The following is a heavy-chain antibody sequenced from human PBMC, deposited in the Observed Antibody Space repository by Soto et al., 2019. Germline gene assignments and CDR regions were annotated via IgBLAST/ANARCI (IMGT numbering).Heavy chain of an antibody. D-gene: IGHD3-9*01. CDR1: GFTFNNYA. V-gene: IGHV3-9*01. CDR3: AKDPYDRVTGYTNWFDP. J-gene: IGHJ5*02. CDR2: ISWNSSNI. Sequence: EVQLVESGGALVQPGRSLRLSCAASGFTFNNYAMHWVRQAPGKGLEWVAGISWNSSNIDFGDSVKGRFTISRDHTKNSHSLQMNTLIPEDTAVYYCAKDPYDRVTGYTNWFDPWGQGTLVTVSS.